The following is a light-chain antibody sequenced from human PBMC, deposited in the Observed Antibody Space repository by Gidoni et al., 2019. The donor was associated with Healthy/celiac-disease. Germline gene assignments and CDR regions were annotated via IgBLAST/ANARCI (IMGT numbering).Light chain of an antibody. CDR3: EKYDNPPLT. Sequence: DIQMTQSPSSLSASVGDRVTITCQASQDISNYLNWYQQKPGKAPKLLICDASNLETGVPSRFSGSGSGTDFTFTISSLQPEDIGTFYCEKYDNPPLTFGGGTKVEIK. CDR1: QDISNY. J-gene: IGKJ4*01. V-gene: IGKV1-33*01. CDR2: DAS.